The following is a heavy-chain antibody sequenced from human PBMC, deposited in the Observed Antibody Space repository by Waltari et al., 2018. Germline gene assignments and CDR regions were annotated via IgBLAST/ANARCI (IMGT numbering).Heavy chain of an antibody. CDR2: INPNSGGT. J-gene: IGHJ6*02. V-gene: IGHV1-2*02. Sequence: QVQLVQSGAEVKKPGASVKVSCKASGYTFTGYYMHWVRQAPGQGLEWMGWINPNSGGTNYAQKFKGRVTMTRDTSISTAYMELSRLRSDDTAVYYCARDLRPRNYANYYYYGMDVWGQGTTVTVSS. CDR1: GYTFTGYY. D-gene: IGHD4-4*01. CDR3: ARDLRPRNYANYYYYGMDV.